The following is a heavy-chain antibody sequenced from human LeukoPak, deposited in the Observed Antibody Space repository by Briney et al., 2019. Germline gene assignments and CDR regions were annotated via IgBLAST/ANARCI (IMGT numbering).Heavy chain of an antibody. CDR3: AKVGADYYGSGSYEELYYYYYMDV. V-gene: IGHV3-23*01. D-gene: IGHD3-10*01. CDR2: LTGGSDNS. Sequence: PGGSLRLSCAASGFTFSSSAMTWVRQAPGKGLEWVSSLTGGSDNSEHADSVKGRFSISRDNSKNTLYLQMNSLRAEDTAVYYCAKVGADYYGSGSYEELYYYYYMDVWGKGTTVTVSS. J-gene: IGHJ6*03. CDR1: GFTFSSSA.